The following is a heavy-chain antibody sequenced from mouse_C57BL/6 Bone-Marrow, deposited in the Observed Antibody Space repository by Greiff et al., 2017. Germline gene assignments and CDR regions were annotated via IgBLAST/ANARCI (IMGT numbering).Heavy chain of an antibody. D-gene: IGHD1-1*01. Sequence: QVQLQQSGAELVKPGASVKLSCKASGYTFTEYTIHWVKQRSGQGLEWIGWFYPGSGSIKYNEKFKDKATLTADKSSSTVYMELSRLTSEDSAVYYCARHEGGNYVSSWTYFDYWGQGTTRTVSA. V-gene: IGHV1-62-2*01. J-gene: IGHJ2*01. CDR1: GYTFTEYT. CDR2: FYPGSGSI. CDR3: ARHEGGNYVSSWTYFDY.